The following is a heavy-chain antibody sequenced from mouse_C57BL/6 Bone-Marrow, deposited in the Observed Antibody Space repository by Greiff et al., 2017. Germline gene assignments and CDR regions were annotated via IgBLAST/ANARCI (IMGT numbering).Heavy chain of an antibody. CDR1: GYTFTSYW. CDR3: ARSSDLYYAMDY. CDR2: IDPSDSYT. V-gene: IGHV1-69*01. Sequence: VQLQQPGAELVMPGASVKLSCKASGYTFTSYWMHWVKQRPGQGLEWIGEIDPSDSYTNYNQKFKGKSTLTVDKSSSTAYMQLSSLTSEDSAVYYCARSSDLYYAMDYWGQGTSVTVSS. J-gene: IGHJ4*01.